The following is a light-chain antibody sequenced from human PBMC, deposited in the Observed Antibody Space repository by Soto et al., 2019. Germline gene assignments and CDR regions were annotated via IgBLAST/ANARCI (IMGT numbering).Light chain of an antibody. CDR3: QQYNNWPLT. J-gene: IGKJ1*01. V-gene: IGKV3-15*01. Sequence: EIVMTQSPATLSVSPGERATLSCRASQSVSSDLAWYHQKPGQAPRLLIYSASTRATGIPARFSGSGSGTEFTLTSNSLQSEDFAVYYCQQYNNWPLTFGQGTKVEIK. CDR2: SAS. CDR1: QSVSSD.